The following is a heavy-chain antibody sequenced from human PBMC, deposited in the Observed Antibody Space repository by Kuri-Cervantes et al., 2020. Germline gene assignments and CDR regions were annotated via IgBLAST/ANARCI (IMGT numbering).Heavy chain of an antibody. J-gene: IGHJ3*02. D-gene: IGHD3-9*01. CDR1: CGSISSSSYY. V-gene: IGHV4-39*01. CDR2: IYYSGST. CDR3: ARQYYDVLTGYYSDDAFDI. Sequence: SETLSLTCTVSCGSISSSSYYWGWIRQPPGKGLEWIGSIYYSGSTYYNPSLKSRVTISVDTSQNQFSLKLSSVTAADTAVYYCARQYYDVLTGYYSDDAFDIWGQGTMVTVSS.